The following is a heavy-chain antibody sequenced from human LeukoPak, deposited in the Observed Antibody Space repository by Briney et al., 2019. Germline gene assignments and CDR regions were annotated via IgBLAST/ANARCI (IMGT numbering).Heavy chain of an antibody. CDR2: ISSSSSYI. V-gene: IGHV3-21*01. J-gene: IGHJ4*02. D-gene: IGHD4-17*01. CDR3: ARDLRADYGDDRFDY. CDR1: GFTFSSYS. Sequence: GGSLRLSCAASGFTFSSYSMNWVRQAPGKGLEWVSSISSSSSYIYYADSVKGRFTIFRDNSKNSLYLQMNSLRAEDTAVYYCARDLRADYGDDRFDYWGQGTLVTVSS.